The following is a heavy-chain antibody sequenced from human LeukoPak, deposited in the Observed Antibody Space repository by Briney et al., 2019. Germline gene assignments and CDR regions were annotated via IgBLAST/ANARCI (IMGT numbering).Heavy chain of an antibody. V-gene: IGHV3-20*04. J-gene: IGHJ4*02. CDR2: INWNGDST. Sequence: PGGSLRLSCAASGFTLSSYSMNWVRQAPGKGLEWVSGINWNGDSTGYGDSVKGRFTISRDNARNSLYLQMNSLRAEDTAFYYCAREQRYCGSTSCYSFFDYWGQGTLVTVSS. D-gene: IGHD2-2*01. CDR3: AREQRYCGSTSCYSFFDY. CDR1: GFTLSSYS.